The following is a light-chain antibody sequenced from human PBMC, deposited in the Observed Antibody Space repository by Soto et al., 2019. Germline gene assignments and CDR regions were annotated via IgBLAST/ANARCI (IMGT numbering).Light chain of an antibody. CDR2: SDD. J-gene: IGLJ2*01. CDR3: ASWDDSLTLV. Sequence: QSVLTQPTSASGTPGQRVTISCSGSNSNIGDKAVTWYQQIPGTAPKVVIHSDDQRPSGVPDRFSGSKSGNSASLAISAVQSEDEADYFCASWDDSLTLVFGGGTKLTVL. V-gene: IGLV1-44*01. CDR1: NSNIGDKA.